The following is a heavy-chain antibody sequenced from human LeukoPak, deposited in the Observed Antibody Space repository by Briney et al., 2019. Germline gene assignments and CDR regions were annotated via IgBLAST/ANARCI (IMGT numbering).Heavy chain of an antibody. V-gene: IGHV3-21*01. Sequence: GGSLRLSCAASGFTFSLYTMNWVRLAPGKGLEWVSSISLSSNYIYYADSVKGRFTISRDNSKNTLYLQMNSLRAEDTAVYYCARGGEGASYYYGMDVWGQGTTVTVSS. CDR1: GFTFSLYT. D-gene: IGHD1-26*01. CDR2: ISLSSNYI. J-gene: IGHJ6*02. CDR3: ARGGEGASYYYGMDV.